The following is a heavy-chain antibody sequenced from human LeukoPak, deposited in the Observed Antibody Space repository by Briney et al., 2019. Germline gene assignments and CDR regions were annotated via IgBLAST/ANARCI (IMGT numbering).Heavy chain of an antibody. Sequence: TSETLSLTCAVYGGSFSGYYWSWIRQPPGKGLEWIGEINHSGSTNYNPSLKSRVTISVDTSKNQFSLKLSSVTAADTAVYYCATDTWFGDSLVWFDPWGQGTLVTVSS. V-gene: IGHV4-34*01. CDR1: GGSFSGYY. J-gene: IGHJ5*02. CDR2: INHSGST. CDR3: ATDTWFGDSLVWFDP. D-gene: IGHD3-10*01.